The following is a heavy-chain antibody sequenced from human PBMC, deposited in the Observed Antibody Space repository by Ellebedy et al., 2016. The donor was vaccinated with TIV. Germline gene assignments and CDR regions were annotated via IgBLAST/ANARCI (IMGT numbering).Heavy chain of an antibody. CDR3: ARTSYYDSSGYPLFDY. CDR2: IYYSGST. D-gene: IGHD3-22*01. Sequence: MPSETLSLTCTVSGGSISSSSYYWGWIRQPPGKGLEWIGYIYYSGSTNYNPSLKSRVTMSVDSSRNQFSLKLSSVTAADTAVFYCARTSYYDSSGYPLFDYWGQGTLVTVSS. CDR1: GGSISSSSYY. V-gene: IGHV4-61*05. J-gene: IGHJ4*02.